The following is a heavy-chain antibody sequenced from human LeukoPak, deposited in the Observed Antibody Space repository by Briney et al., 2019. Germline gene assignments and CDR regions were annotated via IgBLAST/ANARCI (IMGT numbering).Heavy chain of an antibody. CDR2: IYTSGST. Sequence: KPSETLSLTCTVSGGSISSGSYYWSWIRQPAGKGLEWIGRIYTSGSTNYNPSLKSRVTISVDTSKNQFSLKLSSVTAADTAVYYCARQAGHGYSYGRGLSYYFDYWGQGTLVTVSS. J-gene: IGHJ4*02. D-gene: IGHD5-18*01. V-gene: IGHV4-61*02. CDR1: GGSISSGSYY. CDR3: ARQAGHGYSYGRGLSYYFDY.